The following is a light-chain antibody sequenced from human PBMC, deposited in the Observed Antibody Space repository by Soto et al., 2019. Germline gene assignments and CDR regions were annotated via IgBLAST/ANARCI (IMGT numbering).Light chain of an antibody. CDR3: CSYAGRSTWV. CDR1: SSDVGSYNL. V-gene: IGLV2-23*01. CDR2: EGS. Sequence: QSALTQPASVSGSPGQSITISCTGTSSDVGSYNLVSWYQQYPGEAPKLMLHEGSKRPSGVSNRFSGSKSGNTASLTISGLQAEDEADYYCCSYAGRSTWVFGGGTKLTVL. J-gene: IGLJ3*02.